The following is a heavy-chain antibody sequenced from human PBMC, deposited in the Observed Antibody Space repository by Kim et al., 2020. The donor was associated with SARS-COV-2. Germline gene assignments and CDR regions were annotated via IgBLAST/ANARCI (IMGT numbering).Heavy chain of an antibody. D-gene: IGHD2-2*01. Sequence: GGSLRLSCAASGFTFSSYAMSWVRQAPGKGLEWVSAISGSGGSTYYADSVKGRFTISRDNSKNTLYLQMNSLRAEDTAVYYCAKASLQLTEPYYFDYWGQGTLVTVSS. CDR2: ISGSGGST. J-gene: IGHJ4*02. CDR3: AKASLQLTEPYYFDY. V-gene: IGHV3-23*01. CDR1: GFTFSSYA.